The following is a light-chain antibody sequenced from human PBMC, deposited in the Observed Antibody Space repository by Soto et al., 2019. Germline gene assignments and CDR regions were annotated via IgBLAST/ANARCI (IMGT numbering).Light chain of an antibody. CDR3: QTWGTGIVV. Sequence: QLVLTQSPSASASLGASVKLTCTLSSGHSTYAIAWHQQQPEKGPRYLMKLDSDGIHSKGDGIPDRFSGSSSGAERYLTISSLQSEDEADYYCQTWGTGIVVFDGGTKLTVL. V-gene: IGLV4-69*02. J-gene: IGLJ2*01. CDR2: LDSDGIH. CDR1: SGHSTYA.